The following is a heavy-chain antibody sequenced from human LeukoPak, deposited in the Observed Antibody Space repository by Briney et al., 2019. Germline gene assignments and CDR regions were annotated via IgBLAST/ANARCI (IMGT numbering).Heavy chain of an antibody. J-gene: IGHJ4*02. Sequence: GGSPRLSCEASGFTFSSYSMNWVRQAPGKGLEWISYISTSTTTIYYANSVKGRFTISRDNAKKSLYLQMNSLRVEDTGVYYCASRGEGALDNWGQGTLVTVSS. CDR2: ISTSTTTI. V-gene: IGHV3-48*01. CDR3: ASRGEGALDN. CDR1: GFTFSSYS. D-gene: IGHD3-10*01.